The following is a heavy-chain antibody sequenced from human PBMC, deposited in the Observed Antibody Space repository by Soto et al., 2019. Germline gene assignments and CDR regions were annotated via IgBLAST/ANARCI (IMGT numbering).Heavy chain of an antibody. J-gene: IGHJ5*02. CDR1: GGSISSGDYH. CDR3: ARHGYISGWFDP. CDR2: IYYSGST. D-gene: IGHD5-12*01. V-gene: IGHV4-30-4*01. Sequence: SETLSLTCTVSGGSISSGDYHWSWIRQPPGKGLELIGYIYYSGSTHYNASLKSRTSISVDTSKNQFSLKLSSVTAADTALYYCARHGYISGWFDPWGQGTPVT.